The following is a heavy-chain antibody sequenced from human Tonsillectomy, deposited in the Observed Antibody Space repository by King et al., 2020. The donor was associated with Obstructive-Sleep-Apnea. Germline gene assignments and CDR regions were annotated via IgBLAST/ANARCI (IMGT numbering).Heavy chain of an antibody. Sequence: QLQESGPGLVKPSETLSLTCTVSGGSISSSSYYWGWIRQPPGKGLEWIGSIYYSGSTYYNPSLKSRVTISVETSKNQFSLKLSSVTAADTAVYYCARYTRVRYYDSSGYYCDYWGQGTLVTVSS. CDR2: IYYSGST. V-gene: IGHV4-39*07. CDR3: ARYTRVRYYDSSGYYCDY. J-gene: IGHJ4*02. D-gene: IGHD3-22*01. CDR1: GGSISSSSYY.